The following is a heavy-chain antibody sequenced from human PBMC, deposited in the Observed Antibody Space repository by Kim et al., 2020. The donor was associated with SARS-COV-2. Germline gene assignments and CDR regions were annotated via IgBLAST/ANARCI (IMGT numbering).Heavy chain of an antibody. J-gene: IGHJ3*02. V-gene: IGHV3-66*01. CDR1: GFTVSSNY. CDR3: ARARGRITIFGVVSDAFDI. Sequence: GGSLRLSCAASGFTVSSNYMSWVRQAPGKGLEWVSVIYSGGSTYYADSVKGRFTISRDNSKNTLYLQMNSLRAEDTAVYYCARARGRITIFGVVSDAFDIWGQGTMVTVSS. D-gene: IGHD3-3*01. CDR2: IYSGGST.